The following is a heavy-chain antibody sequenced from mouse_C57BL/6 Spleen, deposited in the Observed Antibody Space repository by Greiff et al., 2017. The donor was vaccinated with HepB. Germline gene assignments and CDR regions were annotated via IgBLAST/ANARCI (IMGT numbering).Heavy chain of an antibody. CDR1: GYSFTDYN. Sequence: EVQLQQSGPELVKPGASVKISCKASGYSFTDYNMNWVNRTNEKSFEWIGVINPNYGTTSYNQKFKGKATLTVDQSSSTAYMQLNSLTSEDSAVYYCARWGMYDSYPWFAYWGQGTLVTVSA. CDR3: ARWGMYDSYPWFAY. V-gene: IGHV1-39*01. CDR2: INPNYGTT. D-gene: IGHD2-4*01. J-gene: IGHJ3*01.